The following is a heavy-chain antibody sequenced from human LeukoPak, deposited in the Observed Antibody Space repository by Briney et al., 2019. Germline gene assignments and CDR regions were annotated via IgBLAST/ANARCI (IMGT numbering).Heavy chain of an antibody. V-gene: IGHV4-59*01. CDR1: GGSISSYY. CDR2: ISYSGNT. CDR3: ARAGGYNSPFGY. D-gene: IGHD5-24*01. J-gene: IGHJ4*02. Sequence: KPSETLSLTCTVSGGSISSYYWSWIRQPPGKGLEWIGYISYSGNTNYNPSLQSRVTISVDTSNNQFSPRLTSVTAADTAVYYCARAGGYNSPFGYWGQGTLVIVSS.